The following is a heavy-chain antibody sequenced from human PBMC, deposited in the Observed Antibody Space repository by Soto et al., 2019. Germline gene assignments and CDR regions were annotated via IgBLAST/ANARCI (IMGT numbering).Heavy chain of an antibody. CDR3: ARDPSGQTYPVVDDY. Sequence: QVQLVESGGGVVQPERSLRLPCAASGFTFSRYGMHWVRQTPGKGLGWVAVISDNGSDKYYGDSVKGRFTISRDNSKNTLDLQRNSVRAEDTAVYFCARDPSGQTYPVVDDYWGQGTLVTVSS. J-gene: IGHJ4*02. D-gene: IGHD2-8*02. CDR1: GFTFSRYG. V-gene: IGHV3-30*03. CDR2: ISDNGSDK.